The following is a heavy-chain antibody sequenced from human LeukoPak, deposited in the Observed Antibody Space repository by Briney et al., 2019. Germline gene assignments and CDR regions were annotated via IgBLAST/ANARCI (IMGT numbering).Heavy chain of an antibody. CDR2: VSTYNGNT. V-gene: IGHV1-18*01. CDR1: GYSFNTYS. J-gene: IGHJ5*02. CDR3: ARDLCSGGNCAFDP. D-gene: IGHD2-15*01. Sequence: ASVKVSCKTSGYSFNTYSINWVRQAPGQGLEWMGRVSTYNGNTKSAQKFQGRVTMTTDTSTSTVHMELASLNSEDPSSYYCARDLCSGGNCAFDPGGQGTRVSVSS.